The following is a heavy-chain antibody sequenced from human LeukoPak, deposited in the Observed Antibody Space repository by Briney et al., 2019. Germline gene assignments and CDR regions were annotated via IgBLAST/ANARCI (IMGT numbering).Heavy chain of an antibody. D-gene: IGHD3-3*01. Sequence: GSLRLSCADSGFTFSSYAMHWVRQAPGKGLEWVAVISYDGSNKYYADSVKGRFTISRDNSKNTLYLQMNSLRAEDTAVYYCARDCSYDFWSGYSGGYFDYWGQGTLVTVSS. J-gene: IGHJ4*02. CDR3: ARDCSYDFWSGYSGGYFDY. CDR1: GFTFSSYA. CDR2: ISYDGSNK. V-gene: IGHV3-30-3*01.